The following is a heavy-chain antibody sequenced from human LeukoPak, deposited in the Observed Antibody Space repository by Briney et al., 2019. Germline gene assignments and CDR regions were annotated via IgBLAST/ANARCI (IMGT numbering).Heavy chain of an antibody. J-gene: IGHJ4*02. Sequence: PGGSLRLSCAASGFTFSSYAMSWVRQAPGKGLEWVSVINNSGGSTYYADSVKGRFTISRDNSKYTLYLQMNSVRAEDTAVYYCAKDRWGSGGSGGGDYWGQGTLVTVSS. CDR1: GFTFSSYA. CDR3: AKDRWGSGGSGGGDY. V-gene: IGHV3-23*01. CDR2: INNSGGST. D-gene: IGHD2-15*01.